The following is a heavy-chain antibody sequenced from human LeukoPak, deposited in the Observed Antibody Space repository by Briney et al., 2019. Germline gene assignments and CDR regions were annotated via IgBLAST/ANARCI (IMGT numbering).Heavy chain of an antibody. Sequence: PSETLSLTCSVSGDSISSDDYYWSWIRQPPGKGLEWIGYILYRRTAYYHPSLKSRVIISVDTSRNEFSLELTSVTAADTAVYYCARFRRGIYYFDRWGQGTLVTVSS. V-gene: IGHV4-30-4*01. J-gene: IGHJ4*02. CDR3: ARFRRGIYYFDR. CDR2: ILYRRTA. CDR1: GDSISSDDYY. D-gene: IGHD2-8*02.